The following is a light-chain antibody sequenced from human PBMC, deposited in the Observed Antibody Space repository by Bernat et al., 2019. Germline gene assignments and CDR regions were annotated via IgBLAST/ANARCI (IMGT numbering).Light chain of an antibody. CDR2: DAS. CDR1: QSVSSN. CDR3: QQRSNWPPIST. V-gene: IGKV3-11*01. J-gene: IGKJ3*01. Sequence: EIVLTQSPATLSLSPGERATLSCRASQSVSSNLAWYQQKPGQAPRLLIYDASNRATGIPARFSGSGSGTDFTLTISSLEPEDFAVYYCQQRSNWPPISTFGPGTKVDIK.